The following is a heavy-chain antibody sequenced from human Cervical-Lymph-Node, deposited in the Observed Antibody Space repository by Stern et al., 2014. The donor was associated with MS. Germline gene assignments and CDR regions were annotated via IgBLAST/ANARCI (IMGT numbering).Heavy chain of an antibody. CDR2: INRDGSEK. J-gene: IGHJ4*02. CDR3: VAEERG. Sequence: VQLEESGGGFVQPGETLRLSCAASGFTFSSVWASLVRKAQGKWLELMANINRDGSEKNYVDSVKGRYTISRDNARNSVFLQMYSLRAEDTAVYYCVAEERGWGQGTLVTVSS. CDR1: GFTFSSVW. V-gene: IGHV3-7*01. D-gene: IGHD1-1*01.